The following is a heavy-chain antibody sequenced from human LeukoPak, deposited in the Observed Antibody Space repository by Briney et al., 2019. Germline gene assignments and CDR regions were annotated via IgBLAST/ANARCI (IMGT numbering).Heavy chain of an antibody. CDR3: AKVAGYSSSWYYFDY. V-gene: IGHV3-23*01. J-gene: IGHJ4*02. Sequence: GGSLRLSCAASGFTFSSYGMSWVRQAPGKGLEWVSAISGSGGSTYYADSVKGRFTISRDNSKNTLYLQMNSLRAEDTAVYYCAKVAGYSSSWYYFDYWGQGTLVTVSS. D-gene: IGHD6-13*01. CDR2: ISGSGGST. CDR1: GFTFSSYG.